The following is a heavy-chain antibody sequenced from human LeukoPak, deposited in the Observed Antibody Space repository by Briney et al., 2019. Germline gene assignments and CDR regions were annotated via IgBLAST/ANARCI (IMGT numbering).Heavy chain of an antibody. CDR1: GYTLTELS. CDR2: FDPEDGET. Sequence: APVKVSCKVSGYTLTELSMHWVRQAPGKGLEWMGGFDPEDGETIYAQKFQGRVTMTEDTSTDTAYMELSSLRSEDTAVYYCAAAAADRVLFDPWGQGTLVTVSS. J-gene: IGHJ5*02. V-gene: IGHV1-24*01. D-gene: IGHD2-2*01. CDR3: AAAAADRVLFDP.